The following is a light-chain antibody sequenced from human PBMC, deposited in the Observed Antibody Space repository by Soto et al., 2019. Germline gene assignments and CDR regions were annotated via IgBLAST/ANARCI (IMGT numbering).Light chain of an antibody. Sequence: EIGMTQSPVTLSVSPGERATLSCRASQSVSNNLAWYQQRPGQAPRLLIYGASTGATGIPARFSGSGSGTEFTITISSLQSEDVAVYYCQQYNNWPLTFGGGTKVEIK. J-gene: IGKJ4*01. CDR2: GAS. CDR3: QQYNNWPLT. CDR1: QSVSNN. V-gene: IGKV3-15*01.